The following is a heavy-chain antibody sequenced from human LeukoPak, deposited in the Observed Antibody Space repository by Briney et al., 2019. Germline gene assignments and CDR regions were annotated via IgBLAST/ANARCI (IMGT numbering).Heavy chain of an antibody. Sequence: GGSLRLSCAASGFTFSSYGMHWVRQAPGKGLEWVAVIWYDGTKQHYADSVKGRFTISRDNSKNTMYLQMNSLRAEDTAVYHCVKEWRWQHPHFDYWGQGTLVTVSS. V-gene: IGHV3-33*06. CDR1: GFTFSSYG. CDR2: IWYDGTKQ. D-gene: IGHD5-24*01. CDR3: VKEWRWQHPHFDY. J-gene: IGHJ4*02.